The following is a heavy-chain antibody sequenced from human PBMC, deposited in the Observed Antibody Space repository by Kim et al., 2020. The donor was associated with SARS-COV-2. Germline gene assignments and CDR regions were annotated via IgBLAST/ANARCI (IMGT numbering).Heavy chain of an antibody. V-gene: IGHV3-21*01. CDR1: GFTFSSYS. Sequence: GGSLRLSCAASGFTFSSYSMNWVRQAPGKGLEWVSSISSSSSYIYYADSVKGRFTISRDNAKNSLYLQMNSLRAEDTAVYYCARISTKELRYFDWRGTGYFDYWGQGTLVTVSS. CDR2: ISSSSSYI. J-gene: IGHJ4*02. D-gene: IGHD3-9*01. CDR3: ARISTKELRYFDWRGTGYFDY.